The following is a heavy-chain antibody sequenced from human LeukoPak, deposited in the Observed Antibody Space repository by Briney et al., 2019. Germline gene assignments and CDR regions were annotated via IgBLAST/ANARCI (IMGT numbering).Heavy chain of an antibody. CDR3: ATSDDSSGSD. CDR2: TNEDENIR. J-gene: IGHJ4*02. Sequence: PGGSLRLSCVTSGFTFSGYWMSWVRQAPGKGLEWVANTNEDENIRHYVDSVKGRFTISRDNAKNSVFLQMNSLRDEDTALYYCATSDDSSGSDWGQGTLVTVSS. D-gene: IGHD3-22*01. V-gene: IGHV3-7*01. CDR1: GFTFSGYW.